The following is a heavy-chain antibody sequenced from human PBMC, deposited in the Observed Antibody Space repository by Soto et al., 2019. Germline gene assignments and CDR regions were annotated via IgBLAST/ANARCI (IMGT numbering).Heavy chain of an antibody. V-gene: IGHV3-23*01. J-gene: IGHJ5*02. D-gene: IGHD6-13*01. Sequence: GGSLRLSCAASGFTFSSYAMNWVRQAPGKGLEWVSAISGSGGSTYYADSVKGRFTISRDNSKNTLYLQMNSLRAEDTAVYYCAKATAAAGTSAWFDPWGQGTLVTVSS. CDR3: AKATAAAGTSAWFDP. CDR2: ISGSGGST. CDR1: GFTFSSYA.